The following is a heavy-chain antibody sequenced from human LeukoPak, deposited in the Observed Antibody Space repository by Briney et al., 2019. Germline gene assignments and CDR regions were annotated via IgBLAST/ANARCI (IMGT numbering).Heavy chain of an antibody. CDR1: GGSISSYY. V-gene: IGHV4-4*07. CDR2: IYGDGTT. CDR3: VREGYWD. J-gene: IGHJ4*02. D-gene: IGHD3-22*01. Sequence: SETLSLTCTVSGGSISSYYWSWIRQPAEKGLEWIGRIYGDGTTNYNPSLKSRVTMSVDTPKNQFSLRLSSVTAADTAVYYCVREGYWDWGQGSLVTVSS.